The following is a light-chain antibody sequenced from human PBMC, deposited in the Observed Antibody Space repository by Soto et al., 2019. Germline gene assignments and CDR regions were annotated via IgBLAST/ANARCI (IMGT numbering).Light chain of an antibody. V-gene: IGLV1-51*01. J-gene: IGLJ2*01. CDR2: DNH. CDR1: SSNIGGNY. Sequence: QSVLTQPPSVSAAPGQTVTISCSGSSSNIGGNYVSWYQVVPRTAPKLLIYDNHKRHSGVPDRFSGSKSGTSATLGIADLHAGDEAHYYCGTMDIHLDTVVFGGGTKLTVL. CDR3: GTMDIHLDTVV.